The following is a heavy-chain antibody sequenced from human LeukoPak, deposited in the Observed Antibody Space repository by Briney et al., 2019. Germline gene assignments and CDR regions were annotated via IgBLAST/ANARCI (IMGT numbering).Heavy chain of an antibody. CDR2: INPNSGGT. Sequence: ASVKVSCKTSGYTFVGNYMNWVRQAPGQGLEWMGWINPNSGGTKYAQKFQGRVTMTRDTSISTAYMELSSLRFDDTALYYCARDSNGVPFDYWGLGTLVTVSS. J-gene: IGHJ4*02. CDR3: ARDSNGVPFDY. D-gene: IGHD2-8*01. V-gene: IGHV1-2*02. CDR1: GYTFVGNY.